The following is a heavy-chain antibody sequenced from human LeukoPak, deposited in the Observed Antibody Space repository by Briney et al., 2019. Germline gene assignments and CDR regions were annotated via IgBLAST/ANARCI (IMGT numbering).Heavy chain of an antibody. CDR3: ARGELWGSYRPLDY. D-gene: IGHD3-16*02. J-gene: IGHJ4*02. CDR1: GDSVSSNSAA. V-gene: IGHV6-1*01. CDR2: TYQRSKWYN. Sequence: SQTLSLTYAISGDSVSSNSAAWNWLRQSPSRGLEWLGRTYQRSKWYNDYAVSVKSRITINQDTTKNQFSLQLNSVTPEDTAVYYCARGELWGSYRPLDYWGQGTLVTVSS.